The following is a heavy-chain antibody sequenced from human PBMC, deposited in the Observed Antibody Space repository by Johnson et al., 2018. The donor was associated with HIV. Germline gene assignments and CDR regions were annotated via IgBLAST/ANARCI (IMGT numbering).Heavy chain of an antibody. CDR1: GFTFSSHG. V-gene: IGHV3-30*04. J-gene: IGHJ3*02. D-gene: IGHD3/OR15-3a*01. CDR3: ARDRIRISGLVTTLSPDAFDM. CDR2: ISSDGRSE. Sequence: QVQLVESGGGVVQPGRSLRLSCAASGFTFSSHGMHWVRQAPGKGLEWVAVISSDGRSEYHADSVRGRFTISRDNSNNTLYLLMNSLRPEDTAVYYCARDRIRISGLVTTLSPDAFDMWGQGTMVSVSS.